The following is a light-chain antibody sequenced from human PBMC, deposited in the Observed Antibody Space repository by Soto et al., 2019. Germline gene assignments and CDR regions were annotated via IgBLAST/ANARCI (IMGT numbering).Light chain of an antibody. J-gene: IGLJ1*01. CDR3: QSYDSSLRGV. V-gene: IGLV1-40*01. CDR2: ANN. Sequence: QSVLTQPPSVSGAPGQRVTISCXXXXXDIGAGYDVHWYQQLPGTAPKLVIYANNNRPSGVPDRFSGSKSGTSASLAITGLQAEDEADYYCQSYDSSLRGVFGTGTKLTVL. CDR1: XXDIGAGYD.